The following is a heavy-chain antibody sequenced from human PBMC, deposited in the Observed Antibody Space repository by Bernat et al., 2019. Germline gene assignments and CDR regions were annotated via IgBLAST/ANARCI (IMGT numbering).Heavy chain of an antibody. CDR1: GFTFSSYG. Sequence: QVQLVESGGGVVQPGRSLRLSCAASGFTFSSYGLHWVRQAPGEGLEWVAVISYDGSHIYYADSVKGRFTISRDNSKNMLYLQMNSLRAGDTALYYCAKVLTGLRWSTPFDYWGQGTLVTVSS. J-gene: IGHJ4*02. V-gene: IGHV3-30*18. D-gene: IGHD4-23*01. CDR3: AKVLTGLRWSTPFDY. CDR2: ISYDGSHI.